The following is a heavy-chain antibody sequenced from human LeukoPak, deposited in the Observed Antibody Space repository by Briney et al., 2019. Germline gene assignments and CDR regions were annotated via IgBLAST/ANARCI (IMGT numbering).Heavy chain of an antibody. CDR1: GFTFSSYW. J-gene: IGHJ6*02. CDR3: ARGGGSDV. V-gene: IGHV3-7*03. D-gene: IGHD2-15*01. CDR2: INHNGNVN. Sequence: GGSLRLSCAASGFTFSSYWMNWARQAPGKGLEWVASINHNGNVNYYVDSVKGRFTISRDNAKNSLYLQMSNLRAEDTAVYFCARGGGSDVWGQGATVTVSS.